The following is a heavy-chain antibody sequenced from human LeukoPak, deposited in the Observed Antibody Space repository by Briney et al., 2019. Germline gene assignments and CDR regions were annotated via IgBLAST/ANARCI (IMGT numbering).Heavy chain of an antibody. CDR1: GFTFSSYG. V-gene: IGHV3-30*02. CDR2: IRYDGSNK. J-gene: IGHJ4*02. D-gene: IGHD1-7*01. Sequence: GGSPRLSCAASGFTFSSYGMHWVRQAPGKGLEWVAFIRYDGSNKYYADSVKGRFTISRDNSKNTLYLQMNSLRAEDTAVYYCARIRQRGTKYYFDYWGQGTLVTVSS. CDR3: ARIRQRGTKYYFDY.